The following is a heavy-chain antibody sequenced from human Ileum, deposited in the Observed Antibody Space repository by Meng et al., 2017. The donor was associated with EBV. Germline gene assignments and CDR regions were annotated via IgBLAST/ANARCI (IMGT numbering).Heavy chain of an antibody. J-gene: IGHJ4*02. CDR3: VRDRSYDYVWGSYRYTLDF. CDR2: IYYSGST. D-gene: IGHD3-16*02. CDR1: GASISSSLYY. Sequence: QRQLQGWGPGLVKPSETRSLTCSVSGASISSSLYYWGWIRQPPGKGLEWIGSIYYSGSTYYNPSLKSRVTISVDRSKNQFSLKLTSVTDADTALYYCVRDRSYDYVWGSYRYTLDFWGQGTLVTVSS. V-gene: IGHV4-39*07.